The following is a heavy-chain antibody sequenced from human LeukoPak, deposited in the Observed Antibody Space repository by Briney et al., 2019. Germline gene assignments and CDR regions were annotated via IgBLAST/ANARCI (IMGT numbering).Heavy chain of an antibody. CDR2: INPNSGGT. Sequence: GASVKVSCKASGYTFTGYYMHWVRQAPGQGLEWMGRINPNSGGTNYAQKFQGRVTMTRDTSISTAYMELSRLRSDDTAVYYCARSNSGSSGRGAFDIWGQGTMVTVSS. CDR1: GYTFTGYY. J-gene: IGHJ3*02. V-gene: IGHV1-2*06. CDR3: ARSNSGSSGRGAFDI. D-gene: IGHD1-26*01.